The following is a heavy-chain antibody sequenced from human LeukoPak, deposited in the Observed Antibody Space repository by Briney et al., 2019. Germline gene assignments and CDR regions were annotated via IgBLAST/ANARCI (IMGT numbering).Heavy chain of an antibody. Sequence: GSLRLSCAASGFTFSDYYMNWIRQAPGKGLEWVSSISPDSNYKYYVDSVKGRFTISRDNAKSSLYLQMNSLRAEDTAVYYCARVLYSSSSDLFDYWGQGTLVTVSS. J-gene: IGHJ4*02. D-gene: IGHD6-6*01. CDR3: ARVLYSSSSDLFDY. CDR1: GFTFSDYY. CDR2: ISPDSNYK. V-gene: IGHV3-21*01.